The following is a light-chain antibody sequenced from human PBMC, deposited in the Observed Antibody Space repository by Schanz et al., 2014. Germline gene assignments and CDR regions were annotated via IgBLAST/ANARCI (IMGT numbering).Light chain of an antibody. CDR3: SSYTSSSTWV. Sequence: QSVLTQPPSASGSPGQSVTISCTGTSSDVGGYNYVSWYQQHPGKAPKLMIYEGSKRPSGVSNRFSGSKSGSTASLTISGLRAEDEADYYCSSYTSSSTWVFGGGTKLTVL. J-gene: IGLJ3*02. V-gene: IGLV2-14*01. CDR1: SSDVGGYNY. CDR2: EGS.